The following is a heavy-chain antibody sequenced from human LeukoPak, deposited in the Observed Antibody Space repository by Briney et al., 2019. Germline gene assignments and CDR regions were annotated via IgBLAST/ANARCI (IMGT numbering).Heavy chain of an antibody. J-gene: IGHJ4*02. CDR3: ARDPAYYYDSSGYDY. D-gene: IGHD3-22*01. CDR2: INPNSGGT. CDR1: GYTFSDYY. Sequence: ASVKVSCKASGYTFSDYYMHWVRQAPGQGLEWMGWINPNSGGTNYAQKFQGRVTMTRDTSISTAYMELSRLRSDDTAVYYCARDPAYYYDSSGYDYWGQGTLVTVSS. V-gene: IGHV1-2*02.